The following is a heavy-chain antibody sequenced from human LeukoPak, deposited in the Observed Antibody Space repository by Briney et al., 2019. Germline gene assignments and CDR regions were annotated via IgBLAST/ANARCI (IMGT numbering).Heavy chain of an antibody. CDR2: INPNSGGT. CDR3: ARGAPSRPGYHFDY. V-gene: IGHV1-2*02. J-gene: IGHJ4*02. Sequence: GASVKVSCKASGYTFTGYYMHWVRQAPGQGLEWMGWINPNSGGTNYAQKFQGRVTMTRDTSISTAYMELSRLRSDDTAVYYCARGAPSRPGYHFDYWGQGTLVTVSS. D-gene: IGHD5-18*01. CDR1: GYTFTGYY.